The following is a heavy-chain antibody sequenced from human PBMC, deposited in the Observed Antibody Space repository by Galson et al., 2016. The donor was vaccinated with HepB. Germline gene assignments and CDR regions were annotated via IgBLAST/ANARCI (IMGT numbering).Heavy chain of an antibody. CDR1: GASISGYS. J-gene: IGHJ6*02. CDR3: ARDDSGGWYGFPYGMDV. Sequence: SETLSLTCTVSGASISGYSLSWIRQPPGKGPEWIGSTYSSVRTNYNTSPTRRVTTSVDTSKNQFSLKLSSVTAADTAVYYCARDDSGGWYGFPYGMDVWGQGTTVTVSS. CDR2: TYSSVRT. D-gene: IGHD6-19*01. V-gene: IGHV4-59*01.